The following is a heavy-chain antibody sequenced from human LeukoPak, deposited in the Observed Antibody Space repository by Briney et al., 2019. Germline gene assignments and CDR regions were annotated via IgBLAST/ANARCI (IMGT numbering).Heavy chain of an antibody. Sequence: GGSLRLSCAASGFTFSSYDMHWVRQATGKGLEWVSAIGTAGDTYYPGSVKGRFTISRENAKNSLYLQMNSLRAGDTAVYYCAKDIDDYVWGNIYDYWGQGTLVTVSS. J-gene: IGHJ4*02. V-gene: IGHV3-13*01. CDR1: GFTFSSYD. CDR3: AKDIDDYVWGNIYDY. D-gene: IGHD3-16*01. CDR2: IGTAGDT.